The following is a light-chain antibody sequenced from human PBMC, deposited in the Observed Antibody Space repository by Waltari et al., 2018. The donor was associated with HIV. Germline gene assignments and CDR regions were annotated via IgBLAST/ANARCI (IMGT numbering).Light chain of an antibody. CDR3: QQRANRPS. V-gene: IGKV3-11*01. Sequence: EIVLTQSPATLSLSPGERATLSCRASQSVGSDLAWYQQKSGQAPSLLIYDTSQRATGMPARFSGSGSGTDFTLTISSLEPEDFAVYYCQQRANRPSFGQGTKLQIK. CDR2: DTS. CDR1: QSVGSD. J-gene: IGKJ2*01.